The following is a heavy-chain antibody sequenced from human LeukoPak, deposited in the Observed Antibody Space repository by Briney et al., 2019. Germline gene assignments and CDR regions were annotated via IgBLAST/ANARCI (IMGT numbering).Heavy chain of an antibody. CDR2: INHSGST. V-gene: IGHV4-34*01. D-gene: IGHD3-10*01. Sequence: SETLSLTCAVYGGSFSGYYWSWIRQPPGKGLEWIGEINHSGSTNYNPSLKSRVTISVDTSKNQFSLKLSSVTAADTAVYYCARGDGSGTLTSGFDNWGQGTLVTVSS. J-gene: IGHJ4*02. CDR1: GGSFSGYY. CDR3: ARGDGSGTLTSGFDN.